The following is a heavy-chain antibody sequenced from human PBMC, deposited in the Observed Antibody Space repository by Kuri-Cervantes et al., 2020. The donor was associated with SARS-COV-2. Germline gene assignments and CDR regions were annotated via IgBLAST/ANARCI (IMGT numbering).Heavy chain of an antibody. J-gene: IGHJ5*02. CDR3: ATVYYDSSGYYYRWFDP. D-gene: IGHD3-22*01. CDR2: IYYSGST. CDR1: GGSISSSSYY. V-gene: IGHV4-39*01. Sequence: SETLSLTCTVSGGSISSSSYYWGWIRQPPGKGLEWIGSIYYSGSTYYNPSLKSRVTISVDTSKNQFSLKLSSVTAADTAVYYCATVYYDSSGYYYRWFDPWGQGTLVTVSS.